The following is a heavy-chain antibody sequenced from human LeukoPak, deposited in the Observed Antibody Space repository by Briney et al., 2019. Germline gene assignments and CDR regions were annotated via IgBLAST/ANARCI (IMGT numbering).Heavy chain of an antibody. V-gene: IGHV1-8*01. CDR2: MNPNSGNT. Sequence: ASVKVPCKASGYTFTSYDINWVGQATGQGLEWMGWMNPNSGNTGYAQKFQGRGTMTRKTSISTAYMELSSLRSEDTAVYYCAREIKGSYVDYWGQGTLVTVSS. CDR3: AREIKGSYVDY. CDR1: GYTFTSYD. J-gene: IGHJ4*02. D-gene: IGHD1-26*01.